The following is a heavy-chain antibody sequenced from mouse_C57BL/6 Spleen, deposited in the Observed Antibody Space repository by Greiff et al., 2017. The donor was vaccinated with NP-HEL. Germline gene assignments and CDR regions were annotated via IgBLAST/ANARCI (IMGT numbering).Heavy chain of an antibody. D-gene: IGHD1-1*01. CDR1: GYTFTSYW. V-gene: IGHV1-69*01. J-gene: IGHJ3*01. CDR3: ARLDYYGSSYLFAY. CDR2: IDPSDSYT. Sequence: VQLQQPGAELVMPGASVKLSCKASGYTFTSYWMHWVKQRPGQGLEWIGEIDPSDSYTNYNQKFKGKSTLTVDKSSSTAYMQLSSLTSEDSAVYYCARLDYYGSSYLFAYWGQGTLVTVSA.